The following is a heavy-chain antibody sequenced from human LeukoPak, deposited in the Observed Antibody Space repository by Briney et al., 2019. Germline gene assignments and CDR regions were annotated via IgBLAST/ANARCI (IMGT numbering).Heavy chain of an antibody. J-gene: IGHJ4*02. CDR1: GGTFSSYA. CDR2: IIPIFGTA. CDR3: AGTYCSSTSCPWHYFDY. D-gene: IGHD2-2*01. V-gene: IGHV1-69*13. Sequence: GASVKVSCKASGGTFSSYAISWVRQAPGQGLEWMGGIIPIFGTANYAQKFQGRVTITADESTSTAYMELSSLRSEDTAVYYCAGTYCSSTSCPWHYFDYWGQGTLVTVSS.